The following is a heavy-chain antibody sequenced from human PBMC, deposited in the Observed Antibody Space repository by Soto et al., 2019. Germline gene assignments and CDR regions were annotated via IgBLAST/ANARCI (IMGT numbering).Heavy chain of an antibody. CDR1: GFTFSDYY. Sequence: GGSLRLSCAAPGFTFSDYYMSWIRQAPGKGLEWVSYISSSGSTIYYADSVKGRFTISRDNAKNSLYLQMNSLRAEDTAVYYCARDRPWPPSFDYWGQGTLVTVSS. D-gene: IGHD6-6*01. CDR3: ARDRPWPPSFDY. J-gene: IGHJ4*02. V-gene: IGHV3-11*01. CDR2: ISSSGSTI.